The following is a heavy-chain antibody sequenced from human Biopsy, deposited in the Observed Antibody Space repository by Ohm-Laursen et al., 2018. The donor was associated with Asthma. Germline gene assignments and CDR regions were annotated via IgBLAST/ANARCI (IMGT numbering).Heavy chain of an antibody. CDR3: VRDGTDDALDI. Sequence: SLRLSCSASGFSFSNFAIHWVRRAPGKGLEWVGVISKDASTQDYADSVKGRFTMARDNSKNTLDLQMNSLREEDTAVYYCVRDGTDDALDIWGQGTVVSVSS. CDR2: ISKDASTQ. J-gene: IGHJ3*02. D-gene: IGHD1-1*01. V-gene: IGHV3-30*01. CDR1: GFSFSNFA.